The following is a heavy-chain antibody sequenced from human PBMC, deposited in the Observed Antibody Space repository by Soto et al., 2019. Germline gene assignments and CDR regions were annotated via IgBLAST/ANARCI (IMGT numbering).Heavy chain of an antibody. Sequence: SETLSLTCTFSGGSISPYYWTWIRQPPGKGLEWIGDIYYIGSTNYKSSLKSRITISVDTSKNQLSLTLSSVTAADTAVYYCKRANYFDCWGQGTLVTVSS. CDR1: GGSISPYY. CDR3: KRANYFDC. CDR2: IYYIGST. V-gene: IGHV4-59*01. J-gene: IGHJ4*02.